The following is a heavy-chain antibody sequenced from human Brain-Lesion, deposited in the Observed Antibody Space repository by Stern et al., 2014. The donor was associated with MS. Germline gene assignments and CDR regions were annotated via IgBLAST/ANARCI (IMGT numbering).Heavy chain of an antibody. CDR1: GYIFTGYY. CDR3: ARDQRGITIFGVVTDYYYLGMDV. CDR2: INPNPGGP. J-gene: IGHJ6*02. Sequence: QLVQSGAEVKKPGASVKVSCKTSGYIFTGYYIHWVRQAPGQGLEWMAWINPNPGGPKYAQKFQGRVTMSRDTSISTAYVELSSLTSDDTAVYYCARDQRGITIFGVVTDYYYLGMDVWGQGTTVTVSS. D-gene: IGHD3-3*01. V-gene: IGHV1-2*02.